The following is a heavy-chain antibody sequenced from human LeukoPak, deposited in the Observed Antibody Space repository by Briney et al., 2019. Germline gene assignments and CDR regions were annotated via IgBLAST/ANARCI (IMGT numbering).Heavy chain of an antibody. Sequence: GGSLRLSCAASGFTVSSNHMSWVRQAPGKGLEWVSVLYSGGNTYYADSVKGRFTISRDNSKNTLYLQMNSLRAEDTAVYYCAKAYEQRLHGWFDPWGQGTLVTASS. V-gene: IGHV3-53*01. CDR1: GFTVSSNH. CDR3: AKAYEQRLHGWFDP. CDR2: LYSGGNT. J-gene: IGHJ5*02. D-gene: IGHD6-25*01.